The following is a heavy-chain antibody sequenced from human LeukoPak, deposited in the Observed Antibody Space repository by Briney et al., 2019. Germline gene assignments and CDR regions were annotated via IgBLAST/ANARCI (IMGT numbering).Heavy chain of an antibody. J-gene: IGHJ6*03. CDR1: GFTFSSYT. D-gene: IGHD6-6*01. Sequence: PGGSLRLSCAASGFTFSSYTIHWVRQAPGKGLEWVSSISAVSTYIYYADSVKGRFTISRDNVEKSAYLELSGLTAHYTAIYYCARGGIAGRPVYYYYMDVWGKGTTVTVSS. CDR3: ARGGIAGRPVYYYYMDV. CDR2: ISAVSTYI. V-gene: IGHV3-21*01.